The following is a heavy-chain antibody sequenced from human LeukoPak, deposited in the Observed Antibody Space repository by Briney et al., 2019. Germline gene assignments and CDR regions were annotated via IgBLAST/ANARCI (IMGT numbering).Heavy chain of an antibody. V-gene: IGHV3-30*04. D-gene: IGHD3-22*01. CDR1: GFTFSSYA. Sequence: GGSLRLSCAASGFTFSSYAMHWVRQAPGKGLEWVAVISYDGSNKYYADSVKGRFTISRDNSKNTLYLQMNSLRADDTAVYYCAKRVTMIVVVRWYFDLWGRGTLVTVSS. CDR2: ISYDGSNK. J-gene: IGHJ2*01. CDR3: AKRVTMIVVVRWYFDL.